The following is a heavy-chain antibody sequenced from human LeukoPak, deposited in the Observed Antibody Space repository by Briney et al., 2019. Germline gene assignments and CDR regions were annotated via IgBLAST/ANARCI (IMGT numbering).Heavy chain of an antibody. Sequence: GGSLRLSCAASEFTFSNYWMNWVRQAPGKGLEWVSSISTSSRYIYYRDSVKGRFTISRDDAKNSLYLQMNSLRVEDTAVYYCARADCSGSTCYLRRSWFDPWGQGTLVTVSS. J-gene: IGHJ5*02. CDR3: ARADCSGSTCYLRRSWFDP. D-gene: IGHD2-2*01. CDR1: EFTFSNYW. V-gene: IGHV3-21*01. CDR2: ISTSSRYI.